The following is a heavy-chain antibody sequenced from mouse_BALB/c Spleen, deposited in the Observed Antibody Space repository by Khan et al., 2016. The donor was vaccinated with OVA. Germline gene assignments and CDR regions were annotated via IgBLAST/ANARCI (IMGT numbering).Heavy chain of an antibody. D-gene: IGHD1-3*01. CDR2: IWAGGST. CDR1: GFSLTSYG. V-gene: IGHV2-9*02. J-gene: IGHJ2*01. CDR3: AILEDI. Sequence: QVQLKESGPGLVAPSQSLSITCTVSGFSLTSYGVHWVRQPPGKGLEWLGVIWAGGSTNYNSALMSSLSISKDNSKSQVFLKMNSLQTVDTAMYDCAILEDIWGQGTTLTVSS.